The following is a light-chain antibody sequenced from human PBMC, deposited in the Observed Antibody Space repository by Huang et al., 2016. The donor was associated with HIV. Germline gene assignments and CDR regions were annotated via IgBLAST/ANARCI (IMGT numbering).Light chain of an antibody. J-gene: IGKJ5*01. CDR3: QQYNNWPPLIT. CDR2: GSS. Sequence: EIVMTQSPATLSVSPGERATLSCRASQSVSSNLAWYQQKPGQAPRLLRYGSSTRATGIPARFSGSGSGTEFTLTISSLQSEDFAVYYCQQYNNWPPLITFGQGTRLEIK. V-gene: IGKV3-15*01. CDR1: QSVSSN.